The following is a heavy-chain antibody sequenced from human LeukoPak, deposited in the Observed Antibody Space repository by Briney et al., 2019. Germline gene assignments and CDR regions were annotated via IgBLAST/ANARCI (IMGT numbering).Heavy chain of an antibody. CDR1: GFTFTSYN. CDR2: ISTSSSYI. D-gene: IGHD5-24*01. J-gene: IGHJ4*02. V-gene: IGHV3-21*01. Sequence: GGSLRLSCAASGFTFTSYNMNWVRQAPGKGLEWVSSISTSSSYIYYADSVKGRFTTSRDNAKNSLYLQMNSLRAEDTAVYYCARGRWSFDYWGQGTLVTVSS. CDR3: ARGRWSFDY.